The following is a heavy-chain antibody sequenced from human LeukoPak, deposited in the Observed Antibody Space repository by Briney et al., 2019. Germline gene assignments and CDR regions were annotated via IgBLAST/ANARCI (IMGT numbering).Heavy chain of an antibody. Sequence: PSETLSLTCTVSGGSISSSSYYWGWIRQPPGKGLEWIGSIYYSGSTYYNPSLKSRVTISVDTSKNQFSLKLSSVTAADTAVYYCARTYGSGSYYNRPRYGMDVWGQGTTVTVSS. CDR1: GGSISSSSYY. V-gene: IGHV4-39*01. CDR3: ARTYGSGSYYNRPRYGMDV. J-gene: IGHJ6*02. CDR2: IYYSGST. D-gene: IGHD3-10*01.